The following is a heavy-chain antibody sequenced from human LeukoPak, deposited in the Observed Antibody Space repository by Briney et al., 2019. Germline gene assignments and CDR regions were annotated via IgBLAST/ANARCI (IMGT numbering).Heavy chain of an antibody. CDR3: ARRVAAAGIDYFDY. CDR1: GGSISSSSYY. J-gene: IGHJ4*02. D-gene: IGHD6-13*01. Sequence: SETLSLTCTVSGGSISSSSYYWGWIRQPPGKGLEWIGYIYYSGSTNYNPSLKSRVTISVDTSKNQFSLKLSSVTAADTAVYYCARRVAAAGIDYFDYWGQGTLVTVSS. V-gene: IGHV4-61*05. CDR2: IYYSGST.